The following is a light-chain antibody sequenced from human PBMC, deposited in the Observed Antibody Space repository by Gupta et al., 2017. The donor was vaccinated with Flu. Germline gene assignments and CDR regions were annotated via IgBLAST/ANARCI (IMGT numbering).Light chain of an antibody. V-gene: IGKV1-33*01. CDR1: QDITRY. J-gene: IGKJ4*01. Sequence: PSSLSASVGDRVTITCRASQDITRYLNWYQQKSGKAPKLLIYDASNLQAGVPSRFSGSASGTEFTFTISSLQPEDLATYYCQQYDNLPLTYGGGTRVDIK. CDR3: QQYDNLPLT. CDR2: DAS.